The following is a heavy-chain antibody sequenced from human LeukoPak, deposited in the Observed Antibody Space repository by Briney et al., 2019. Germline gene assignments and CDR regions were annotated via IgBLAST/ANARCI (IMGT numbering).Heavy chain of an antibody. D-gene: IGHD6-6*01. CDR1: GFTFSSYG. CDR2: IWYDGSNK. CDR3: AKDGESSSSSDY. Sequence: GGSLRLSCAASGFTFSSYGMHWVRQAPGKGLEWVAVIWYDGSNKYYADSVKGRFTISRDNSKNTLYLQMNSLRAEDTAVYYCAKDGESSSSSDYWGQGTLVTVSS. V-gene: IGHV3-30*02. J-gene: IGHJ4*02.